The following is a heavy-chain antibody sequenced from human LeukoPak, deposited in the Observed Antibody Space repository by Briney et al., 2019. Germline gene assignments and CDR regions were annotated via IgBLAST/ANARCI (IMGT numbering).Heavy chain of an antibody. CDR3: ARESNWAYYFGY. D-gene: IGHD7-27*01. V-gene: IGHV1-18*01. CDR2: SSTYSADT. J-gene: IGHJ4*02. Sequence: ASVKVSCKASAYTFNSYNINWVRQAPGQGLEWMGWSSTYSADTKYAQKVQGRVTMTTDTSTSTAYMELRSLRSDDTAVYYCARESNWAYYFGYWGQGTLVTVSS. CDR1: AYTFNSYN.